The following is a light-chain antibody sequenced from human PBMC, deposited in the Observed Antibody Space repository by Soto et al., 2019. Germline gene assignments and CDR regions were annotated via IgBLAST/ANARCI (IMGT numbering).Light chain of an antibody. CDR2: KAS. Sequence: DIQTTQSPSTLSASVGDRVTITCRASQSISSWLAWYQQKPGKAPKLLIYKASSLESGVPSRFSGSGSGTEFTLTISSLQPDDFATYYCQQYKTFGQGTKVEIK. J-gene: IGKJ1*01. CDR1: QSISSW. CDR3: QQYKT. V-gene: IGKV1-5*03.